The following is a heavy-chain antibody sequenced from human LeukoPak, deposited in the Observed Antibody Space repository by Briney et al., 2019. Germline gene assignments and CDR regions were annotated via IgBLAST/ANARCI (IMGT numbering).Heavy chain of an antibody. CDR2: IYYSGGT. V-gene: IGHV4-30-4*01. D-gene: IGHD6-13*01. CDR3: ARYSSSWYIFPYYFDY. CDR1: GGSISSGDYY. J-gene: IGHJ4*02. Sequence: SQTLSLTCTVSGGSISSGDYYWSWIRQPPGKGLEWIGYIYYSGGTYYNPSLKSRVTISVDTSKNQFSLKLSSVTAADTAVYYCARYSSSWYIFPYYFDYWGQGTLVTVSS.